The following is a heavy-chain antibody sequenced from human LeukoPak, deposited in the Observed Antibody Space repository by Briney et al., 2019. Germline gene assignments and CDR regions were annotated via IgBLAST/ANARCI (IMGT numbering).Heavy chain of an antibody. CDR2: IYYSGST. J-gene: IGHJ4*02. CDR3: ARGICSGGSCYPDY. V-gene: IGHV4-30-4*08. Sequence: SETLSLTCTVSGGSNSSGDYYWSWIRQPPGKGLEWIGYIYYSGSTYYNPSLKSRVTISVDTSKNQFSLKLSSVTAADTAVYYCARGICSGGSCYPDYWGQGTLVTVSS. D-gene: IGHD2-15*01. CDR1: GGSNSSGDYY.